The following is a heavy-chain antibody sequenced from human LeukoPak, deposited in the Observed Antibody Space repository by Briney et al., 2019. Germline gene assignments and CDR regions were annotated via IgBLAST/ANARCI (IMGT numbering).Heavy chain of an antibody. CDR3: ARDRAGRRSSWVEFDL. D-gene: IGHD3-10*01. CDR1: GFLVTSTH. Sequence: GGSLRLSCTVSGFLVTSTHMDWVRQAPGKGPEWVGIIYDEGGTVHAESVKGRVTISRDNSKNTMYLQMNSLRPEDSAVYYCARDRAGRRSSWVEFDLWGQGMLVTVSS. J-gene: IGHJ5*02. V-gene: IGHV3-53*05. CDR2: IYDEGGT.